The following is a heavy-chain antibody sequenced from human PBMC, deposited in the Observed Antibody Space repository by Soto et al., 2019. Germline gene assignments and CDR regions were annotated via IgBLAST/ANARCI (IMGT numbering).Heavy chain of an antibody. V-gene: IGHV4-34*01. J-gene: IGHJ5*02. CDR3: ARIKSYCSSTSCSKNWFDH. CDR2: INHSGST. Sequence: PSETLSFTCAVYGGSFSGYYWSWIRQPPGKGLEWIGEINHSGSTNYNPSLKSRVTISVDTSKNQFSLKLSSVTAADTAVYYCARIKSYCSSTSCSKNWFDHWGQGTLVTVSS. CDR1: GGSFSGYY. D-gene: IGHD2-2*01.